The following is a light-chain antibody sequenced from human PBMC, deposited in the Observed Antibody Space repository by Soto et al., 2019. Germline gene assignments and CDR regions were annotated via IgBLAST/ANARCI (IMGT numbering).Light chain of an antibody. J-gene: IGLJ1*01. CDR1: SSDVGAYNF. CDR2: EVS. V-gene: IGLV2-14*01. CDR3: NSYTSRYTFV. Sequence: QSVLTQPASVSGSPGQSITISCTGTSSDVGAYNFVSWYQQFPGKAPKLMIYEVSNRPSGVSDRFSGSKSGNTASLIISGLRPEDEADYYCNSYTSRYTFVLGTGTKLTVL.